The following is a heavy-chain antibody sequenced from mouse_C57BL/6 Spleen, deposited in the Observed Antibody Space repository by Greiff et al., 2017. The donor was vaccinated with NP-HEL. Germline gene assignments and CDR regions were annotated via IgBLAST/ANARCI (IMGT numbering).Heavy chain of an antibody. CDR3: ARATVVALRAMDY. V-gene: IGHV1-52*01. J-gene: IGHJ4*01. CDR2: IDPSDSET. Sequence: VQLQQPGAELVRPGSSVKLSCKASGYTFTSYWMHWVKQRPIQGLEWIGNIDPSDSETHYNQKFKDKATLTVDKSSSTAYMQLSSLTSEDSAVYYCARATVVALRAMDYWGQGTSVTVSS. CDR1: GYTFTSYW. D-gene: IGHD1-1*01.